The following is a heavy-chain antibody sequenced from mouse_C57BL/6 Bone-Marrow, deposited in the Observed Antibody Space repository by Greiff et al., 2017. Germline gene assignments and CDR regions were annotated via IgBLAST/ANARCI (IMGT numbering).Heavy chain of an antibody. V-gene: IGHV1-12*01. J-gene: IGHJ4*01. CDR2: IYPGNGDT. CDR1: GYTFTSYN. Sequence: QVQLQQSGAELVRPGASVTMSCKASGYTFTSYNMHWVQQTPRQGLEWTGAIYPGNGDTSYNPKFKGKATLTVDKSSSTAYMQLSSLTSEDSAVYFCASNWVYAMDYWGQGTSVTVSS. CDR3: ASNWVYAMDY. D-gene: IGHD4-1*01.